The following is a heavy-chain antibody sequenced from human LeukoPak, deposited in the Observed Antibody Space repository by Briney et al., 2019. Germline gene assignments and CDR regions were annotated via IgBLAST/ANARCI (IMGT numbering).Heavy chain of an antibody. J-gene: IGHJ4*02. CDR2: IYHSGST. CDR1: GYSISSGYY. CDR3: ARENPYYFDY. V-gene: IGHV4-38-2*02. Sequence: PSETLSLTCTVSGYSISSGYYWGWIRRPPGKGLEWIGSIYHSGSTYYNPSLKSRVTISVDTSKNQFSLKLTSVTAADTAVYYCARENPYYFDYWGQGTLVTVSS.